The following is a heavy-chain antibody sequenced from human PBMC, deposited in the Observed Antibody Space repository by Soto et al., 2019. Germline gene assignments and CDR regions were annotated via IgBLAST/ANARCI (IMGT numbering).Heavy chain of an antibody. CDR1: GGTFSSYA. CDR3: FWVGFGELYVWFDP. Sequence: QVQLVQSGAEVTKPGSSVKVSCKASGGTFSSYAISWVRQAPGQGLEWMGGIIPIFGTANYAQKFQGRVTITADESTSTAYRELSSLRSEDTAVYYCFWVGFGELYVWFDPWGQGTLVTVSS. V-gene: IGHV1-69*12. CDR2: IIPIFGTA. D-gene: IGHD3-10*01. J-gene: IGHJ5*02.